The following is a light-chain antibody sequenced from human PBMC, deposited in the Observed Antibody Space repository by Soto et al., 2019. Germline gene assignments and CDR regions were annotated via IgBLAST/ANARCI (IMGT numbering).Light chain of an antibody. CDR1: QSISSN. V-gene: IGKV3-15*01. CDR3: QQYNNWPLT. Sequence: EILMTQSPASLSVSPGERVILSCRATQSISSNLAWYQQKPGQAPRLLIYGTSTRATGIPARFSGSGSGTEFTFTITSLQSEDFALYFCQQYNNWPLTFGQGTRLEIK. J-gene: IGKJ5*01. CDR2: GTS.